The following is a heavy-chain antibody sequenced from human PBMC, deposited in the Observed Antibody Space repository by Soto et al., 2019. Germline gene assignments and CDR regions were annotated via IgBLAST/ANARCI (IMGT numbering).Heavy chain of an antibody. J-gene: IGHJ5*01. V-gene: IGHV1-8*01. Sequence: QVQLVQSGAEVRKPGASVKVSCKASGHTLASYDINWVRQATGQGLEWMGWMTPDSGDTGYAQKFQGRVNMTWDTSITTAYMELSSLRSDDTAVYYCARDPFYGWFDSWGQWTLVTVSS. CDR2: MTPDSGDT. CDR1: GHTLASYD. D-gene: IGHD3-16*01. CDR3: ARDPFYGWFDS.